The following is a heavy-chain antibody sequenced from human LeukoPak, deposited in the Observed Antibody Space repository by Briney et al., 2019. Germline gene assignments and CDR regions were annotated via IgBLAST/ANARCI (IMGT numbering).Heavy chain of an antibody. CDR2: INAGNGNT. CDR1: GYTFTSYA. Sequence: GASVKVSCKASGYTFTSYAMHWVRQAPGQRLEWMGWINAGNGNTKYSQKFQGRVTITRDTSASTAYMELSSLRSEDTAVYYCAREGAEDGAFGIWGQGTMVTVSS. V-gene: IGHV1-3*01. CDR3: AREGAEDGAFGI. J-gene: IGHJ3*02. D-gene: IGHD5-24*01.